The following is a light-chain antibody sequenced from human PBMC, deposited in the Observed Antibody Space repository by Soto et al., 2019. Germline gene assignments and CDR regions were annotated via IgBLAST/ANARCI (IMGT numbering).Light chain of an antibody. J-gene: IGLJ2*01. CDR1: SSNIGAGYD. CDR3: QSYDSSLSGSVV. CDR2: GNS. Sequence: QSALTQPPSVSGAPGQRVTISCTGSSSNIGAGYDVPWYQQHPGTAPKLLIYGNSNRPTGVPDRFSGSKSDTSASLAITGLQVEDEADYYCQSYDSSLSGSVVFGGGTKLTVL. V-gene: IGLV1-40*01.